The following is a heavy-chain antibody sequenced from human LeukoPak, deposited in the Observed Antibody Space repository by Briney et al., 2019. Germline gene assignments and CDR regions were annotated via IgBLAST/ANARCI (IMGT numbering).Heavy chain of an antibody. J-gene: IGHJ4*02. CDR1: GFTFSAYD. CDR3: AKALLRRYYFDY. CDR2: ISRSNNV. V-gene: IGHV3-69-1*01. D-gene: IGHD1-26*01. Sequence: GGSLRLSCAASGFTFSAYDMNWVRQAPGKGLEWVSYISRSNNVYYADSVKGRFTISRDNAKNSLYLQMNSLRAEDTAVYYCAKALLRRYYFDYWGQGTLVTVSS.